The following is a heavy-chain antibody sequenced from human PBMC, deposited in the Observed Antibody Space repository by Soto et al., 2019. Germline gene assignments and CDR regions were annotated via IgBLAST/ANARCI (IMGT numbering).Heavy chain of an antibody. CDR1: GGSIRIVVYS. V-gene: IGHV4-30-2*01. CDR2: IYRSGGT. D-gene: IGHD6-13*01. CDR3: ARGWGGSSWHL. J-gene: IGHJ5*02. Sequence: SETLSLTCAVSGGSIRIVVYSWSWIRQPQGKGLGWIGYIYRSGGTYYNPSLNSRVTISVDRSKNQFSLKLSSVTAADTAVYYCARGWGGSSWHLWGQGTLVTVSS.